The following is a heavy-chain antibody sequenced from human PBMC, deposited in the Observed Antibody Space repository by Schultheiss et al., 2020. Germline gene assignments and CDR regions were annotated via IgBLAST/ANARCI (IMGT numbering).Heavy chain of an antibody. CDR3: SKDSPPTDC. V-gene: IGHV3-49*04. J-gene: IGHJ4*02. CDR1: GFTFGDYA. Sequence: GGSLRLSCTASGFTFGDYAVTWVRQAPGKGLEWVGFIRSRASGATADYAASVKGRFIISRDDSKSIAYLQMNSLKAEDTAVYYCSKDSPPTDCWGQGTPVNVSS. CDR2: IRSRASGATA.